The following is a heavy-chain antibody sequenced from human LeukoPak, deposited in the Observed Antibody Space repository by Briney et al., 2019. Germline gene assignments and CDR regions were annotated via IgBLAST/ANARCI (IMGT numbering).Heavy chain of an antibody. Sequence: SETLSLTCTVSGGSISSYYWSWIRQPGGKGLEWIGRIYTSGSTNYNPSLKSRVTMSVDTSKNQFSLKLSSVTAADTAVYYCARGGITYYDSSGLDYWGQGTLVTVSS. D-gene: IGHD3-22*01. CDR3: ARGGITYYDSSGLDY. V-gene: IGHV4-4*07. CDR1: GGSISSYY. CDR2: IYTSGST. J-gene: IGHJ4*02.